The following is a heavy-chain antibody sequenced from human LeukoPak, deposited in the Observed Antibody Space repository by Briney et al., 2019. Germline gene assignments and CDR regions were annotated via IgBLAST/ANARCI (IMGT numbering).Heavy chain of an antibody. CDR1: GYTFTGYY. D-gene: IGHD1-14*01. V-gene: IGHV1-2*04. CDR2: INPNSGGT. CDR3: AREGSLTGPSYYYYGMDV. J-gene: IGHJ6*02. Sequence: ASVKVSCKASGYTFTGYYMHWVRQAPGQGLEWMGWINPNSGGTNYAQKFQGWVTMTRDTSISTAYMELSRLRSDDTAVYYCAREGSLTGPSYYYYGMDVWGQGTTVTVSS.